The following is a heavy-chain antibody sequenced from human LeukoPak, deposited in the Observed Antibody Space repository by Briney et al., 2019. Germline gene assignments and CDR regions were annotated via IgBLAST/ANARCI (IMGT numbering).Heavy chain of an antibody. V-gene: IGHV4-39*01. J-gene: IGHJ4*02. CDR2: IYYSGST. CDR1: GGSISSSSYY. CDR3: ARLRMQLRLPFVDY. Sequence: SETLSLTCTVSGGSISSSSYYWGWIRQPPGKGLEWIGSIYYSGSTYYNPSLKSRVTISVDTSKNQFSLKLSSVTAADTAVYYCARLRMQLRLPFVDYWGQGTLVTVSS. D-gene: IGHD5-18*01.